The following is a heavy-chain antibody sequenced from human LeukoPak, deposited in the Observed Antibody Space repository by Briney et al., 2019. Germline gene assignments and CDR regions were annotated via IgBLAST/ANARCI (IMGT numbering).Heavy chain of an antibody. CDR1: GGSISSSTYY. CDR3: ARAIWWLPDC. D-gene: IGHD5-12*01. J-gene: IGHJ4*02. V-gene: IGHV4-61*05. Sequence: SETLSLTCSVSGGSISSSTYYWGWIRQPPGKGLEWIGYIYYTGSTNYNPSLKSRVTISVDTSKNQFSLKLSSVTAADTAVYYCARAIWWLPDCWGQGTLVTVSS. CDR2: IYYTGST.